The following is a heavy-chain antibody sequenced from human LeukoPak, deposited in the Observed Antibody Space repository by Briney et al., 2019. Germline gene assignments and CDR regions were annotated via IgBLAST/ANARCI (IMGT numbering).Heavy chain of an antibody. CDR3: ARVGVGMGPYYYYGMDV. CDR1: GYTFTSYG. D-gene: IGHD3-16*01. Sequence: GASVKVSCKASGYTFTSYGISWVRQAPGQGLEWMGWISAYNGNTNYAQKLQGRVTMTTDTSTSTAYMELRSLRSDDTAVYYCARVGVGMGPYYYYGMDVWGKGTTVTVSS. J-gene: IGHJ6*04. CDR2: ISAYNGNT. V-gene: IGHV1-18*04.